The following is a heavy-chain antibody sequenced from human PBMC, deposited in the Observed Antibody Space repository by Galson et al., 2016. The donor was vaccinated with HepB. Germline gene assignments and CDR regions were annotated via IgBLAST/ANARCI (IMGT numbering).Heavy chain of an antibody. CDR1: GFSVTSYA. V-gene: IGHV3-30*04. CDR2: ISDDGSDG. D-gene: IGHD3-10*01. J-gene: IGHJ4*02. Sequence: LRLSCAASGFSVTSYALDWVRQAPGKGLEWVALISDDGSDGHYGDSVKGRLTLSRDSSKNTVHLQMNSLRAEDTAVYYCNRDYYGSLDYWGQGTRVIVSS. CDR3: NRDYYGSLDY.